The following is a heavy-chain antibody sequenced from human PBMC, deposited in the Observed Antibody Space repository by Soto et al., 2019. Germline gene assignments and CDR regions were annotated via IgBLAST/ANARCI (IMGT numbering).Heavy chain of an antibody. J-gene: IGHJ3*02. V-gene: IGHV1-3*01. CDR1: GYTFTSYA. CDR2: INAYNGNT. D-gene: IGHD6-13*01. Sequence: ASVKVSCKASGYTFTSYAMHWVRQAPGQRLEWMGWINAYNGNTNYSQKLQGRVTMTTDTSASTAYMELRSLRSDDTAVYYCARDLSSSWYYGVFDIWGQGTMVIVSS. CDR3: ARDLSSSWYYGVFDI.